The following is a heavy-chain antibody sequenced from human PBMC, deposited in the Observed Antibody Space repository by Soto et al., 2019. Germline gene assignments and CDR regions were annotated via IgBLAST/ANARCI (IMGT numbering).Heavy chain of an antibody. V-gene: IGHV3-33*01. CDR1: GFTFSSYV. J-gene: IGHJ5*02. CDR2: IWYDGSNK. Sequence: GGSLRLSCAASGFTFSSYVMHWVRQAPGKGLEWVAVIWYDGSNKYYADSVKGRFTISRDNSKNTLYLQMNSLRAEDTAVYYCARDAEGLSNWLDPWGQGTLVTVSS. CDR3: ARDAEGLSNWLDP.